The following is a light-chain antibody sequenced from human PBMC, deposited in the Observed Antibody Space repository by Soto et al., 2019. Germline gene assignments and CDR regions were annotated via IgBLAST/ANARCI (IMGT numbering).Light chain of an antibody. CDR1: SGHRSHT. Sequence: QAVVTQPSSASASLGSSVKLTCTLSSGHRSHTIAWHQQQPGKPPRYLMKLEGSGNYNKGSGVPDRFSGSSSGADRYLTIXXXXXXXXSDYYSETWDSDAWVFGGGTKVTV. V-gene: IGLV4-60*01. CDR2: LEGSGNY. J-gene: IGLJ3*02. CDR3: ETWDSDAWV.